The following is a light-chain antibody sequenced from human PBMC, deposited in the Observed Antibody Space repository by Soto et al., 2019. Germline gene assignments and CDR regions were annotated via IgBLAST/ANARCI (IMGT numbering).Light chain of an antibody. CDR3: QQYGTSPPT. CDR2: GAS. Sequence: EVVLTHSPGTLSLSPGERATLSCSASQSVSSSDLAWYQQKPGQAPRLLISGASSRATGIPDRFSGSGSGTDFTLTISRLEPEDFAVFYCQQYGTSPPTFGQGTKVDIK. J-gene: IGKJ1*01. V-gene: IGKV3-20*01. CDR1: QSVSSSD.